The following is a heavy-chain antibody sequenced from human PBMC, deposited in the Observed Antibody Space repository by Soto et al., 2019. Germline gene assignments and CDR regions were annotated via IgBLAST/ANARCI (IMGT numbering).Heavy chain of an antibody. CDR2: INPGDSDI. Sequence: PGESLKISCKASGYSFTTYWIAWVRRMPGKGLEWMGIINPGDSDIRYSPSFQGQVTISADNSISTAYLQWSSLKASDTAMYYCARHEQFYYYYYGMDVWGQGTAVTVS. CDR1: GYSFTTYW. CDR3: ARHEQFYYYYYGMDV. D-gene: IGHD4-4*01. J-gene: IGHJ6*02. V-gene: IGHV5-51*01.